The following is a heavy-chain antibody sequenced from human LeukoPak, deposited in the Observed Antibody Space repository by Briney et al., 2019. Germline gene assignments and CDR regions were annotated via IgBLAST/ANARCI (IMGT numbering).Heavy chain of an antibody. CDR2: IYYSGST. J-gene: IGHJ6*02. V-gene: IGHV4-31*03. CDR3: ARVIAAAGGYGYYYGMDV. Sequence: PSETLSLTCTVSGGSISSGGYYWSWIRQHPGKGLEWIGYIYYSGSTYYNPSLKSRVTISVDTSKNQFSLKLSSVTAADTAVYYCARVIAAAGGYGYYYGMDVWGQGTTVTVSS. D-gene: IGHD6-13*01. CDR1: GGSISSGGYY.